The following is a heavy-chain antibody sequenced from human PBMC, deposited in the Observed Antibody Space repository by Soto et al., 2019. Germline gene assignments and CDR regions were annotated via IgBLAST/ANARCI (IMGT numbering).Heavy chain of an antibody. CDR2: ISYDGSNK. Sequence: QVQLVESGGGVVQPGRSLRLSCAASGFTFSSYAMHWVRQAPGKGLEWVAVISYDGSNKYYADSVKGRFTISRDNSKNTLYLQMHSLRAEDTAVYYCARPITMIVVVGGDFDYWGQGTLVTVSS. CDR3: ARPITMIVVVGGDFDY. J-gene: IGHJ4*02. CDR1: GFTFSSYA. D-gene: IGHD3-22*01. V-gene: IGHV3-30-3*01.